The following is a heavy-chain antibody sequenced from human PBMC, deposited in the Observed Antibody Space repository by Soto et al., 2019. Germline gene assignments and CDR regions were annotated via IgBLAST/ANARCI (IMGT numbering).Heavy chain of an antibody. CDR3: ARDVLATTVDYYFDY. Sequence: SETRSRTWTVAGGSISSGDFYWSWIRQPPGKGLEWIGYIYHTGSSQYHPSLRGRVAFSMDTSKNQFSLELRSVTAADTAMYYCARDVLATTVDYYFDYWRQGSMVTASS. J-gene: IGHJ4*02. D-gene: IGHD4-17*01. CDR1: GGSISSGDFY. V-gene: IGHV4-30-4*01. CDR2: IYHTGSS.